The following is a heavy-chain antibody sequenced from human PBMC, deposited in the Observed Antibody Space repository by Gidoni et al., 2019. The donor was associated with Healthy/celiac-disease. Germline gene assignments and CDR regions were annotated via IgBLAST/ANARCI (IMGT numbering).Heavy chain of an antibody. Sequence: QVQLQESGPGLVKPSETLSLTCTVSGGSISSYYWSWIRQPPGKGLEWIGYIYYSGSTNYNPSLKSRVTISVDTSKNQFSLKLSSVTAADTAVYYCARLVSATVFDYWGQGTLVTVSS. D-gene: IGHD4-17*01. V-gene: IGHV4-59*01. CDR1: GGSISSYY. J-gene: IGHJ4*02. CDR3: ARLVSATVFDY. CDR2: IYYSGST.